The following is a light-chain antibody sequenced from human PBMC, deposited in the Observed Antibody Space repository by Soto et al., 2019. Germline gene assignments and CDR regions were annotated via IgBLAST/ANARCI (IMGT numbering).Light chain of an antibody. Sequence: DIQMTQSPSSLSTSVGDRVTITCRASQSISTYLNWYQQKPGKAPKLLIYDASSLQSGIPSRFSGSGSGTDFILTISSLQPGDFATYYCQQSYRTPRTFGGGTKVEIK. CDR1: QSISTY. V-gene: IGKV1-39*01. CDR2: DAS. CDR3: QQSYRTPRT. J-gene: IGKJ4*01.